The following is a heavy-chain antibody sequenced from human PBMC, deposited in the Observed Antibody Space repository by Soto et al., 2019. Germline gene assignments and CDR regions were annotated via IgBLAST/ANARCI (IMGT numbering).Heavy chain of an antibody. CDR1: GYTFTSYD. J-gene: IGHJ4*02. CDR3: ARNGYYYDSSGYYHHPFDS. V-gene: IGHV1-8*01. CDR2: MNPNSGNT. D-gene: IGHD3-22*01. Sequence: QVQLVQSGAEVKKPGASVKVSCKASGYTFTSYDINWVRQATGQGLEWMGWMNPNSGNTGYAQKFQGRVTMTRNTSISTAYMELSSLRSEDTAVYYCARNGYYYDSSGYYHHPFDSWGQGTLVTVSS.